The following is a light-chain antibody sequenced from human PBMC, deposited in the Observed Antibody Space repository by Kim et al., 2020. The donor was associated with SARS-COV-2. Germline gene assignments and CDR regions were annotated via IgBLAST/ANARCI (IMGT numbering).Light chain of an antibody. J-gene: IGKJ1*01. CDR2: GVS. CDR3: QHYDRLRT. V-gene: IGKV3-20*01. CDR1: QSVTNNY. Sequence: EIVLTQSPGTLSLSPGERATLSCRASQSVTNNYLAWYQQKPGQAPRLLIYGVSSRATGIPDRFSGSGSGTDFTLTISRLEPEDFAVYYWQHYDRLRTFGQGTKVDIK.